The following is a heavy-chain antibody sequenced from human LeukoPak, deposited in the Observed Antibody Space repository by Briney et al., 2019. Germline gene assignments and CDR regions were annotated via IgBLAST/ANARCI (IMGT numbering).Heavy chain of an antibody. CDR2: IIPIFGTA. V-gene: IGHV1-69*01. D-gene: IGHD3-10*01. CDR1: GGTFSSYA. J-gene: IGHJ4*02. CDR3: ARSFGEWFGEFPASDY. Sequence: RASVKVSRKASGGTFSSYAISWVRQAPGQGLEWMGGIIPIFGTANYAQKFQGRVTITADESTSTAYMELSSLRSEDTAVYYCARSFGEWFGEFPASDYWGQGTLVTVSS.